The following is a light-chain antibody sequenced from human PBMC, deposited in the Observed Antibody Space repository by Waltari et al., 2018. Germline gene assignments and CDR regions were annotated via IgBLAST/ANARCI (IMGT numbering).Light chain of an antibody. J-gene: IGKJ3*01. V-gene: IGKV4-1*01. Sequence: DIVMTQSPDSLAVSLGERASIPCKSSQSVLERSNSKNSLAWYQQKPGQRPKLLIYWASTRKSGVPDRFSDSGSGTDFTLIINSLQAEDVAVYFCQQYSTSPPTFGPGTRVDL. CDR2: WAS. CDR3: QQYSTSPPT. CDR1: QSVLERSNSKNS.